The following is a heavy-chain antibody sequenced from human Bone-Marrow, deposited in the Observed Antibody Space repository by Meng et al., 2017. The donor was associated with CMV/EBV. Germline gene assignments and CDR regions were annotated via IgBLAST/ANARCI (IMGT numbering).Heavy chain of an antibody. CDR1: GFTFNTST. CDR3: ARGVYQAAAGSSGFDY. D-gene: IGHD6-13*01. V-gene: IGHV3-21*06. Sequence: GESLKISCAVSGFTFNTSTMNWFRQAPGKGLEWVSSISSSGSFRHYADSVRGRFTVSRDNAKNSLYLQMNSLRAEDTAVYYCARGVYQAAAGSSGFDYWGQGTLVTVSS. CDR2: ISSSGSFR. J-gene: IGHJ4*02.